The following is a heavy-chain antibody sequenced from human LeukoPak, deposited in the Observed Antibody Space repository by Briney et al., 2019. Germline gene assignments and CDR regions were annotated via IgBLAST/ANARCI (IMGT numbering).Heavy chain of an antibody. CDR3: ASAKERGHLTGSVDY. Sequence: SETLSLTCTVSGGSISSGGYYWSWIRQHPGKGLEWIGYIYYSGSTYYNPSLKSRVTISVDTSKNQFSLKLSSVTAADTAVYYCASAKERGHLTGSVDYWGQGTLVTVSS. CDR2: IYYSGST. V-gene: IGHV4-31*03. D-gene: IGHD3-9*01. J-gene: IGHJ4*02. CDR1: GGSISSGGYY.